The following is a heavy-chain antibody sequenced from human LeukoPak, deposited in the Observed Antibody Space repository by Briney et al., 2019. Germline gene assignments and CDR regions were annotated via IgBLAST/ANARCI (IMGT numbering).Heavy chain of an antibody. CDR3: AGSETGLGFDY. CDR1: GYTFTIYG. Sequence: GASVKVSCKASGYTFTIYGISWVRQAPGQGLEWMGWISAYNGNTNYAQKLQGRGTMTTDTSKSTAYMELRSLRSDDTAVYYCAGSETGLGFDYWGQGTLVTVSS. J-gene: IGHJ4*02. V-gene: IGHV1-18*01. D-gene: IGHD5-24*01. CDR2: ISAYNGNT.